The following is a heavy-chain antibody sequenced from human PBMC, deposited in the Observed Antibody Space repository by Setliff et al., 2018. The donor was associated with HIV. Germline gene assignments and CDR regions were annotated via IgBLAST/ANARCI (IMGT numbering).Heavy chain of an antibody. J-gene: IGHJ4*02. CDR3: ARGSSPVDYFDY. Sequence: ASVKVSCKATGYTFSNFGISWVRQAPGQGLEWMGWISVYNDNTKYAQKFRGRVTMTTDTSTSTAHMDLRSLRSDDTAVCYCARGSSPVDYFDYWGLGALVTVSS. CDR2: ISVYNDNT. V-gene: IGHV1-18*01. CDR1: GYTFSNFG.